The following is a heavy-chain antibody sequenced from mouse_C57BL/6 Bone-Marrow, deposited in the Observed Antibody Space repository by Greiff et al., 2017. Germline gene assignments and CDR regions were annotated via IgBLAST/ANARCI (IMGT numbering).Heavy chain of an antibody. CDR2: INPGSGGT. CDR1: GYAFTNYL. D-gene: IGHD1-1*01. V-gene: IGHV1-54*01. Sequence: VQVVESGAELVRPGTSVKVSCKASGYAFTNYLIEWVKQRPGQGLEWIGVINPGSGGTNYNEKFKGKATLTADKSSSTAYMQLSSLTSEDSAVYFCARPHYYGSSYEDYWGQGTTLTVSS. J-gene: IGHJ2*01. CDR3: ARPHYYGSSYEDY.